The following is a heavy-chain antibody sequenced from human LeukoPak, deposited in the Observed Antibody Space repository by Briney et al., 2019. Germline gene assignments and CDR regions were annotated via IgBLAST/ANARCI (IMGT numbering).Heavy chain of an antibody. J-gene: IGHJ6*03. CDR1: GFTFVRYA. CDR2: ISSSSFKI. Sequence: GGSLRLSCTASGFTFVRYAMNWVRQAPGKGLEWVSYISSSSFKIGYADSVKGRFTISRDNSKNSLYLQMDSLRVEDTAVYYCVRDPSYGSSWYYYMDVWGKGTTVTVSS. V-gene: IGHV3-48*04. CDR3: VRDPSYGSSWYYYMDV. D-gene: IGHD6-13*01.